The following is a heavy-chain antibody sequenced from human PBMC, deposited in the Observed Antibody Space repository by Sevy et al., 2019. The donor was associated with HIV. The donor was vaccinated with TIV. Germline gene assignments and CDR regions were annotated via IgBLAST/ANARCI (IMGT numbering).Heavy chain of an antibody. Sequence: GGSLRLSCAASGFTFSDYYMSWIRQAPGKGLEWVSYISSSGSTIYYADSVKGRFTISRDNAKNSLYLQMNSLRAEDTAVYDCARVTGNYDYVWGSYRYRPNWFDPWGQGTLVTVSS. V-gene: IGHV3-11*01. CDR2: ISSSGSTI. J-gene: IGHJ5*02. CDR3: ARVTGNYDYVWGSYRYRPNWFDP. CDR1: GFTFSDYY. D-gene: IGHD3-16*02.